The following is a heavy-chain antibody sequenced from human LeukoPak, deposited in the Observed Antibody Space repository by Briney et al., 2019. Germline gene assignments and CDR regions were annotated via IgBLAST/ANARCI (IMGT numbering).Heavy chain of an antibody. Sequence: SETLSLTCTVPGGSISSYYWSWIRQPAGKGLEWIGRIYTSGSTNYNPSLKSRVTMSVDTSKNQFSLKLSSVTAADTAVYYCAAYSSGWSYFDYWGQGTLVTVSS. CDR1: GGSISSYY. J-gene: IGHJ4*02. CDR3: AAYSSGWSYFDY. CDR2: IYTSGST. D-gene: IGHD6-19*01. V-gene: IGHV4-4*07.